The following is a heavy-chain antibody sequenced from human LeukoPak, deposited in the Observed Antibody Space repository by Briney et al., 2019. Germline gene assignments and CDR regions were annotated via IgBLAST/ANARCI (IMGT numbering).Heavy chain of an antibody. V-gene: IGHV1-46*01. CDR3: ARDGGYCSGGSCYYYQENY. Sequence: ASVKVSCKASGYTFTSYYMHWVRQAPGQGLEWMGIINPSGGSTSYAQKFQGRVTMTRDTSTSTVYMELSSLRSEDTAVYYCARDGGYCSGGSCYYYQENYWGQGTLVTVSS. CDR2: INPSGGST. D-gene: IGHD2-15*01. CDR1: GYTFTSYY. J-gene: IGHJ4*02.